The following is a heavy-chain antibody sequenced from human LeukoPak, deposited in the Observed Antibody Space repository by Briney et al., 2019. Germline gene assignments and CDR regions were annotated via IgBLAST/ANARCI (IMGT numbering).Heavy chain of an antibody. CDR1: GFTFSSYG. CDR2: IWYDGSNK. J-gene: IGHJ4*02. CDR3: ARRDGYDFGY. Sequence: GGFLRLSCAASGFTFSSYGMHWVRQAPGKGLEWVAVIWYDGSNKYYADSVKDRFTISRDNSKNTLYLQMNSLRAEDTAVYYCARRDGYDFGYWGQGTLVTVSS. V-gene: IGHV3-33*01. D-gene: IGHD5-24*01.